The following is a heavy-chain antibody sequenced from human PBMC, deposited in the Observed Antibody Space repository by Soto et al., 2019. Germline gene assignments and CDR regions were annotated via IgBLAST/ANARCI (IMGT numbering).Heavy chain of an antibody. CDR2: IGTAGDP. CDR3: ARSTTVAGNPYDAFDI. V-gene: IGHV3-13*05. J-gene: IGHJ3*02. D-gene: IGHD6-19*01. CDR1: GFTFSSYD. Sequence: PGGSLRLSCAASGFTFSSYDMHWVRQATGKGLEWVSAIGTAGDPYYPGSVKGRFTISRENAKNSLYLQMNSLRAGDTAVYYCARSTTVAGNPYDAFDIWGQGTMVTVSS.